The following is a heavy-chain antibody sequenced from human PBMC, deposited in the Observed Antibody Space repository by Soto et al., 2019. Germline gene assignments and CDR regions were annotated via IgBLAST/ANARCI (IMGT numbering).Heavy chain of an antibody. D-gene: IGHD3-22*01. CDR3: AREDYDSSGYHPRFDD. Sequence: GGSLRLSCAASGFTFTSYWMSWVRQAPGKGLEWVANIKQDGSEKYYVDSVKGRFTISRDNAKNSLYLQMNSLRAEDTAVYYCAREDYDSSGYHPRFDDWGQGTLVTVYS. CDR2: IKQDGSEK. J-gene: IGHJ4*02. CDR1: GFTFTSYW. V-gene: IGHV3-7*04.